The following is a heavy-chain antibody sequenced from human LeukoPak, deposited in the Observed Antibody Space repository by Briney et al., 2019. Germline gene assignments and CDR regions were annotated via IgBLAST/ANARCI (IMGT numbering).Heavy chain of an antibody. CDR3: ARHVRRVYGDYVNAFDI. V-gene: IGHV5-51*01. CDR2: IYPGDSDT. Sequence: GESLKISCKGSGYSFTSYWIGWVRQMPGKGLEWMGIIYPGDSDTRYSPSFQGQVTISADKSISTAYLQWSSLKASDTAMYYCARHVRRVYGDYVNAFDIWGQGTMVTVSS. J-gene: IGHJ3*02. D-gene: IGHD4-17*01. CDR1: GYSFTSYW.